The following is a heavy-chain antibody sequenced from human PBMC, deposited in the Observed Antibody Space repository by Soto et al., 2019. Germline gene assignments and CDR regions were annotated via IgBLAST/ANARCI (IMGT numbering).Heavy chain of an antibody. Sequence: SETLSLTCTVSGGSISSGDYYWSWIRQPPGKGLEWIGYIYYSGSTYYNPSLKSRVTISVDTSKNQFSLKLSSVTAADTAVYYCASRARERGGATERDSSSGEIYGMDVWGQGTTVTVSS. CDR2: IYYSGST. D-gene: IGHD6-6*01. V-gene: IGHV4-30-4*01. CDR1: GGSISSGDYY. CDR3: ASRARERGGATERDSSSGEIYGMDV. J-gene: IGHJ6*02.